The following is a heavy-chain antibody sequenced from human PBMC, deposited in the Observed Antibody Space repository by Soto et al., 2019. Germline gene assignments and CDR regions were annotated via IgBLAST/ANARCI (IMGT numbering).Heavy chain of an antibody. Sequence: GASVKVSCKASGGTFSSYAISWVRQAPGQGLEWMGGIIPIFGTANYAQKFQGRVTITADESTSTAYMELSSLRSEDTAVYYCAREININYYDSSGYIYFDYWGQGTLVTVSS. J-gene: IGHJ4*02. V-gene: IGHV1-69*13. CDR1: GGTFSSYA. CDR3: AREININYYDSSGYIYFDY. D-gene: IGHD3-22*01. CDR2: IIPIFGTA.